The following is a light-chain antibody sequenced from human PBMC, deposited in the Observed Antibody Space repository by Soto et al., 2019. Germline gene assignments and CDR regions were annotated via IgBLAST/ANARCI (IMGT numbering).Light chain of an antibody. V-gene: IGKV3-20*01. CDR3: QKYGSLL. J-gene: IGKJ5*01. CDR2: GAS. Sequence: EIVLTQSPGTLSLSPGERATLSCRASQSVSSSYLAWYQQKPGQAPRLLIYGASSRATGIPDRFSGSGSGTDFIFTISRLEPENFAVYYCQKYGSLLFGQGTRLEIK. CDR1: QSVSSSY.